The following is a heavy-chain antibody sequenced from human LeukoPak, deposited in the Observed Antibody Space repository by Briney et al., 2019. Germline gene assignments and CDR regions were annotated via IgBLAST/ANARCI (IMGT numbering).Heavy chain of an antibody. V-gene: IGHV1-2*02. D-gene: IGHD2-2*01. CDR1: GGTFSSYA. CDR2: INPNSGGT. J-gene: IGHJ4*02. Sequence: ASVKVSCKASGGTFSSYAISWVRQAPGQGLEWMGWINPNSGGTNYAQKFQGRVTMTRDTSISTAHMELSRLRSDDTAVYYCTKAPYCSSTSCVFDYWGQGTLVTVSS. CDR3: TKAPYCSSTSCVFDY.